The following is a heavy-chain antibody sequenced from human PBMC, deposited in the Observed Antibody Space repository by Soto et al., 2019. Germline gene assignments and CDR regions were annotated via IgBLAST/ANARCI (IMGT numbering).Heavy chain of an antibody. CDR3: AKDATYYYDSSGYYPTDAFDI. V-gene: IGHV3-23*01. Sequence: GGSLRLSCAASGFTFSSYAMSWVRQAPGKGLEWVSAISGSGGSTYYADSVKGRFTISRDNSKNTLYLQMNSLRAEDTAVYYCAKDATYYYDSSGYYPTDAFDIWGQGTMVTVSS. J-gene: IGHJ3*02. D-gene: IGHD3-22*01. CDR2: ISGSGGST. CDR1: GFTFSSYA.